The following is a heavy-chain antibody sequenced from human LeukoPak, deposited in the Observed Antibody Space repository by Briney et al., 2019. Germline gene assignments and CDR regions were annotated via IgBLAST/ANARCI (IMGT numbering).Heavy chain of an antibody. J-gene: IGHJ5*02. CDR2: ISSSSSYI. V-gene: IGHV3-21*01. Sequence: KSVGSLRLSCAASGFTFSSYSMNWARQAPGKGLEWVSSISSSSSYIYYADSVKVRFTISRDNAKNSLYLQMNSLRAEDTAVYYCARDRTVWFDPWGQGTLVTVSS. CDR3: ARDRTVWFDP. CDR1: GFTFSSYS.